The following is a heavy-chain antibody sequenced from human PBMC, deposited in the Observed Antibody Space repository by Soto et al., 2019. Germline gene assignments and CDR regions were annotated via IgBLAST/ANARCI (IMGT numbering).Heavy chain of an antibody. CDR3: ARRDRSGFSYWLDT. CDR2: IYFSGTT. V-gene: IGHV4-31*03. Sequence: SETLSLTCTVSGGSISSGGYYWSWIRQHPGKGLEWIGTIYFSGTTYYNPSLKSRVTISVDTSKSQFSLKSSSVTAADTAVYYCARRDRSGFSYWLDTWGQGTLVTVSS. J-gene: IGHJ5*02. D-gene: IGHD3-22*01. CDR1: GGSISSGGYY.